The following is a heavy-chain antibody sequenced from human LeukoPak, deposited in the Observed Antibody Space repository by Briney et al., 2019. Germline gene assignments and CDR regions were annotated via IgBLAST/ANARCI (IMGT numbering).Heavy chain of an antibody. CDR1: GYSISSGYY. CDR3: ARPLSKAAVVAGTRAFDT. D-gene: IGHD6-19*01. V-gene: IGHV4-38-2*01. Sequence: PSETLSLTCAVSGYSISSGYYWGWIRQPPGKGLEWIGSIYHSGSTYYNPSLKSRVTISVDTSKNQFSQKLSSVTAADTAVYYCARPLSKAAVVAGTRAFDTWGQGTMVTVSS. CDR2: IYHSGST. J-gene: IGHJ3*02.